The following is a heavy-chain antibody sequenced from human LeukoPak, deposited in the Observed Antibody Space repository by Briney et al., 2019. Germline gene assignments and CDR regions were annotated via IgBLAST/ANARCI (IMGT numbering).Heavy chain of an antibody. J-gene: IGHJ4*02. Sequence: ASVKVSCKASGYTFTSYGISWVRQAPGQGLEWMGWISAYNGNTNYAQKLQGRVTMTTDTSTSTAYMELRSLRSDDTAVYYCARDQTGAPYLIVVVPAAYFDYWGQGTLVTVSS. V-gene: IGHV1-18*01. CDR1: GYTFTSYG. D-gene: IGHD2-2*01. CDR2: ISAYNGNT. CDR3: ARDQTGAPYLIVVVPAAYFDY.